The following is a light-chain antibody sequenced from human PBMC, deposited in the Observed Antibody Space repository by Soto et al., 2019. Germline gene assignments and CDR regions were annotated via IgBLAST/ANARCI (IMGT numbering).Light chain of an antibody. CDR1: SSNIGAGFD. J-gene: IGLJ2*01. V-gene: IGLV1-40*01. CDR2: GNS. Sequence: QSVLTQPPSVSGAPGQRVTISCTGSSSNIGAGFDVHWYQQLPGTAPKRLIYGNSNRPSGVPDRFSGSKSGTSASLAITGLQAEDEADYYCQSYDSRLSGSVFGGGTKLTVL. CDR3: QSYDSRLSGSV.